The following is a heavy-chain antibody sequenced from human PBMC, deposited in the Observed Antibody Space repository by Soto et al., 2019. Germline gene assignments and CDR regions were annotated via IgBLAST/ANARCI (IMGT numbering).Heavy chain of an antibody. Sequence: PGGSLRLSCTASGFTFGDYAMSWFRQAPGKGLEWVGFIRSKAYGGTTEYAASVKGRFTISRDDSKSIAYLQMNRLKTEDTAVYYCTRDLTVRTMIVVVITGYYYYGMDVWGQGTTVTVSS. CDR2: IRSKAYGGTT. CDR1: GFTFGDYA. J-gene: IGHJ6*02. CDR3: TRDLTVRTMIVVVITGYYYYGMDV. D-gene: IGHD3-22*01. V-gene: IGHV3-49*03.